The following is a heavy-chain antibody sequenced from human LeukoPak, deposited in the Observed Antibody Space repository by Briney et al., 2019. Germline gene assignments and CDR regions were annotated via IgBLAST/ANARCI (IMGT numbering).Heavy chain of an antibody. CDR2: MNPNSGNT. V-gene: IGHV1-8*01. Sequence: ASVKVSCKASGYTFTSYDINWVRQATGQGLEWMGWMNPNSGNTGYAQKFQGRVTMTRNTSISTAYMELSSLRSEDTAVYYCARVLRGAAAGTFDYWGQGTLVTVSS. J-gene: IGHJ4*02. CDR3: ARVLRGAAAGTFDY. CDR1: GYTFTSYD. D-gene: IGHD6-13*01.